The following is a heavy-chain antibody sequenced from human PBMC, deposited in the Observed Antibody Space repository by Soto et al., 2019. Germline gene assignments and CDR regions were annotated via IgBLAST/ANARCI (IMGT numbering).Heavy chain of an antibody. CDR1: GGSISSGDYY. CDR2: IYYSGST. Sequence: QVQLQESGPGLVKPSQTLSLTCTVSGGSISSGDYYWSWIRQPPGKGLEWIGYIYYSGSTYYNPALKGRGTISIYTSKTQFSLKLSSVTAADTAVYYCARATHSYDSSGYYSWGQGTLVTVSS. D-gene: IGHD3-22*01. J-gene: IGHJ4*02. CDR3: ARATHSYDSSGYYS. V-gene: IGHV4-30-4*01.